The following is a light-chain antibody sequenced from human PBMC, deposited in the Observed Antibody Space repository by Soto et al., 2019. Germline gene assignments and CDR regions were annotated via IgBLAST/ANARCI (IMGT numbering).Light chain of an antibody. Sequence: SYELTQPPSVSVAPGQTARITCGGNNIGSKNVHWYQQKPGQAPVLVVYDDSDRPSGIPERFSGSNSGNTATLTISRVEAGDEADYYCQVWDSSSDLFWVFGGGTQLTVL. V-gene: IGLV3-21*02. J-gene: IGLJ3*02. CDR1: NIGSKN. CDR2: DDS. CDR3: QVWDSSSDLFWV.